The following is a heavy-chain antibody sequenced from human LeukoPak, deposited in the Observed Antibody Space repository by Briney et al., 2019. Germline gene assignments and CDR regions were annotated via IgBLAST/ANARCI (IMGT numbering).Heavy chain of an antibody. CDR2: IQFDGTEK. CDR1: GFTFSMYG. CDR3: AKNGENYYDSSGLDY. Sequence: GGSLRLSCAASGFTFSMYGMHWVRQAPGKGLEWVSFIQFDGTEKYYADSVKGRFTISRDNSKTTLYLQMKGLRAEDTAVYYCAKNGENYYDSSGLDYWGQGTLVTVSS. D-gene: IGHD3-22*01. V-gene: IGHV3-30*02. J-gene: IGHJ4*02.